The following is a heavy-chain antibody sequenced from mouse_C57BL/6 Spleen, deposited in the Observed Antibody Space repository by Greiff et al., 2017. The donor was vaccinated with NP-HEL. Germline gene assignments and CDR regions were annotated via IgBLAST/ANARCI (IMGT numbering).Heavy chain of an antibody. D-gene: IGHD1-1*01. Sequence: QVQLKESGPGLVQPSQSLSITCTVSGFSLTSYGVHWVRQSPGKGLEWLGVIWRGGSTDYNAAFMSRLSITKDNSKSQVFFKMNSLKAEDTAIYYSAKGSTVVATGAMDYWGQGTSVTVSS. CDR2: IWRGGST. J-gene: IGHJ4*01. V-gene: IGHV2-5*01. CDR3: AKGSTVVATGAMDY. CDR1: GFSLTSYG.